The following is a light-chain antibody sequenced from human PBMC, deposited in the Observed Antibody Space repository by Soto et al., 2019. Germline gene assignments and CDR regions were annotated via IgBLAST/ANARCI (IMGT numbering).Light chain of an antibody. CDR1: TGAVTSGDY. J-gene: IGLJ2*01. V-gene: IGLV7-43*01. CDR3: LLYYGGAQLV. CDR2: GTS. Sequence: QAVVTQEPSLTVSPGGTVTLTCASGTGAVTSGDYPNWFQQKPRQAPRALIYGTSNKHSWTPARFSGSLLGGKAALTLSGVQPEDEAEYYCLLYYGGAQLVFGGGTKVTVL.